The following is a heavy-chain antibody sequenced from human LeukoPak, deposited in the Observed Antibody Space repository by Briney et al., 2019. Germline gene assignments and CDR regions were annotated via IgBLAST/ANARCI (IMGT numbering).Heavy chain of an antibody. CDR1: GDSINSLDL. CDR3: AGLVGRYSSGLYYYYFDY. Sequence: SGTLSLTCTVSGDSINSLDLWSWVRQPPGKGLEWIGEMYLSGTTHSNPSVKSRVTISIGKSKSQFFLNLSSVTAADTAVYYCAGLVGRYSSGLYYYYFDYWGQGTLVTVSS. CDR2: MYLSGTT. J-gene: IGHJ4*02. D-gene: IGHD3-22*01. V-gene: IGHV4-4*02.